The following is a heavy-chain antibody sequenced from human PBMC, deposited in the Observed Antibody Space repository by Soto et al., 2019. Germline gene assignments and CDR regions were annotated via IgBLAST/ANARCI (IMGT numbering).Heavy chain of an antibody. CDR1: GGSFSGYY. J-gene: IGHJ6*02. CDR3: ARGGSRMAAAGPRYYYGMDV. V-gene: IGHV4-34*01. D-gene: IGHD6-13*01. Sequence: QVQLQQWGAGLLKPSETLSLTCAVYGGSFSGYYWSWIRQPPGKGLEWTGEINHSGSTNYNPSLKSRVTISVDTSKNQFSLKLSSVTAADTAVYYCARGGSRMAAAGPRYYYGMDVWGQGTTVTVSS. CDR2: INHSGST.